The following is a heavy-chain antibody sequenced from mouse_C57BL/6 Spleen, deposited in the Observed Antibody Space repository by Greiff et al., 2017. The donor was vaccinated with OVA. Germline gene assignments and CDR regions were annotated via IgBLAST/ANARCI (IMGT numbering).Heavy chain of an antibody. CDR3: TLRGYYYGSAMDY. J-gene: IGHJ4*01. Sequence: EVQLQESGAELVRPGASVKLSCTASGFNIKDYYMHWVKQRPEQGLEWIGRIDPEDGDTGHAPKFPGKATMTADTSSNTAYLQLSRLTSEDTAVYYCTLRGYYYGSAMDYWGQGTSVTVSS. CDR1: GFNIKDYY. D-gene: IGHD1-1*01. CDR2: IDPEDGDT. V-gene: IGHV14-1*01.